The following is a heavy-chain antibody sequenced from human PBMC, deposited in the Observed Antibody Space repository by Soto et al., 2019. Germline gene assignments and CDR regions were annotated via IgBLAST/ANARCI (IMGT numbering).Heavy chain of an antibody. D-gene: IGHD5-12*01. Sequence: PSETLSLTCAVSGGSISSGGYSWSWIQQPPGKGLEWIGYIYHSGSTYYNPSLKSRVTISVDRSKNQFSLKLSSVTAADTAVYYCARGRDGYNGGMYYFDYWGQGTLVTVSS. CDR1: GGSISSGGYS. CDR2: IYHSGST. J-gene: IGHJ4*02. CDR3: ARGRDGYNGGMYYFDY. V-gene: IGHV4-30-2*01.